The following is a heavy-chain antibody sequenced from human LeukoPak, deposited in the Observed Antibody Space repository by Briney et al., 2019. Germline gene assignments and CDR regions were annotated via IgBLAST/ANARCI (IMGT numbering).Heavy chain of an antibody. D-gene: IGHD2-2*02. V-gene: IGHV3-23*01. CDR3: ARGDTWVVDY. CDR2: ISGSGGST. J-gene: IGHJ4*02. Sequence: PGGSLRLSCAASGFTFSSYAMSWVRQAPGKGLEWVSAISGSGGSTYYAVSVKGRFTISRDNSKNTLYLQMSSLRAEDTAVYYCARGDTWVVDYWGQGTQVTVSS. CDR1: GFTFSSYA.